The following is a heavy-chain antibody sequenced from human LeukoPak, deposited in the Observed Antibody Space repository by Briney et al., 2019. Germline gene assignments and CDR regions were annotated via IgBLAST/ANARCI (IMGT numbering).Heavy chain of an antibody. J-gene: IGHJ4*02. D-gene: IGHD5-24*01. V-gene: IGHV3-33*01. CDR2: IWYDGSKK. Sequence: PGGSLRLSCAASGFSFSSYGMHWVRQAPGKGLEWVAVIWYDGSKKYYAESVRGRLTISRDNSKNTLYLQMNSLRAEDTSVYYCAREVGMAIWGQGTLVTVSS. CDR1: GFSFSSYG. CDR3: AREVGMAI.